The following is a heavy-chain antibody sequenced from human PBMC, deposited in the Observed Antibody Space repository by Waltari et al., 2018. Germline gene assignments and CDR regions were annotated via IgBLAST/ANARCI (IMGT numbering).Heavy chain of an antibody. CDR2: ISGYNGRT. D-gene: IGHD3-22*01. CDR1: GYTFTSYG. CDR3: ARGYYSDSCGDY. Sequence: QVQLVQSGPEVKKPGASVKVSCKASGYTFTSYGISWVRQAPGQGLEWMGVISGYNGRTKSAQRVKGRVTMTTDTSTSTAYMEVRSLTSDDTAVYFCARGYYSDSCGDYWGQGSLVTVSS. V-gene: IGHV1-18*01. J-gene: IGHJ4*02.